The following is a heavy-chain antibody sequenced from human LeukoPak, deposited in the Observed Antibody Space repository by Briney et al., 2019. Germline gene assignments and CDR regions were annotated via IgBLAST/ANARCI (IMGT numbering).Heavy chain of an antibody. D-gene: IGHD2-2*01. Sequence: SETLSLTCTVSGGSISSGGYYWSWIRQHPGKGLEWIGYIYYSGSTYYNPSLKSRVTISVDTSKNQFSLKLSSVTAADTAVYYCARVDQLPRAAFDYWGQGTLVTVSS. V-gene: IGHV4-31*03. CDR1: GGSISSGGYY. CDR2: IYYSGST. CDR3: ARVDQLPRAAFDY. J-gene: IGHJ4*02.